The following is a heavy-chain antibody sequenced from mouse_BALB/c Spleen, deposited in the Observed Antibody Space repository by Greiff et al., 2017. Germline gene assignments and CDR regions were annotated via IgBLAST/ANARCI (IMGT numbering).Heavy chain of an antibody. CDR1: GFTFSSYG. CDR2: INSNGGST. D-gene: IGHD3-1*01. Sequence: EVMLVESGGGLVQPGGSLKLSCAASGFTFSSYGMSWVRQTPDKRLELVATINSNGGSTYYPDSVKGRFTISRDNAKNTLYLQMSSLKSEDTAMYYCARLGLPSWFAYWGQGTLVTVSA. V-gene: IGHV5-6-3*01. J-gene: IGHJ3*01. CDR3: ARLGLPSWFAY.